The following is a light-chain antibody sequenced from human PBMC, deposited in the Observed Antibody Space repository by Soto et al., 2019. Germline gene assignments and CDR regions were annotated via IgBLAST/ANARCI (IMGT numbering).Light chain of an antibody. CDR1: KLGDKY. V-gene: IGLV3-1*01. J-gene: IGLJ2*01. CDR2: QDN. CDR3: QAWDRNTVA. Sequence: SYELTQPPSVSVSRGQTASITCSGDKLGDKYVYWYQQKPGQSPVLVIHQDNKRPSGIPERFSGSNSGNTATLTISGTQAMDEADFYCQAWDRNTVAFGGGTKLTVL.